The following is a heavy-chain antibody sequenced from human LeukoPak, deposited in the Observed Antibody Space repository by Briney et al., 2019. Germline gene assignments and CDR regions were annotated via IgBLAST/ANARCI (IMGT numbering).Heavy chain of an antibody. J-gene: IGHJ1*01. V-gene: IGHV3-53*01. CDR2: IYSGGST. CDR1: GFTVSSNY. CDR3: ASGYYDSSFQH. D-gene: IGHD3-22*01. Sequence: PGGSLRLSCAASGFTVSSNYMSWVRQAPGKGLEWVSVIYSGGSTYYADSVKGRFTISRDNSKNTLYLQMNSPRAEDTAVYYCASGYYDSSFQHWGQGTLVTVSS.